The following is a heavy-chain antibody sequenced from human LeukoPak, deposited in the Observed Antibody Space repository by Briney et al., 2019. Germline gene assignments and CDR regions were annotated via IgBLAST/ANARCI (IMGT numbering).Heavy chain of an antibody. CDR1: GGSFSGYY. Sequence: PSETLSLTCAVYGGSFSGYYWSWIRQPPGKGLEWIGEINHSGSTNYNPSLKSRVTISVDTSKNQFSLKLSSVTAADTAVYYCARVWEPYSSNSDAFDIWGQGTMVTVSS. CDR3: ARVWEPYSSNSDAFDI. V-gene: IGHV4-34*09. D-gene: IGHD6-13*01. CDR2: INHSGST. J-gene: IGHJ3*02.